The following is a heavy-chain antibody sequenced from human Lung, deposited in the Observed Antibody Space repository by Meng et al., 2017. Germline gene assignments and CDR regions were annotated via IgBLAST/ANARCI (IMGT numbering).Heavy chain of an antibody. CDR3: VRGGQDQAYYDFWSGPFDP. Sequence: VQLQESGRGLVKPWGPLSLTCAVFGGAISSRNWWSWVRQSPGKGLEWIGEIYHSGRTNYNPSLESRVTISLDKSQNHFSLKVKSVTAADTAVYYCVRGGQDQAYYDFWSGPFDPWGQGTLVTVSS. J-gene: IGHJ5*02. D-gene: IGHD3-3*01. V-gene: IGHV4-4*02. CDR1: GGAISSRNW. CDR2: IYHSGRT.